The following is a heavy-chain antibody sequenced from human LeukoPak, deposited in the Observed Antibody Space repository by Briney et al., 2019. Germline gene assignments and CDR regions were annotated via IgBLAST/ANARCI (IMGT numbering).Heavy chain of an antibody. Sequence: GGSLRLSCAASGFTFSSYAMHWVRQAPGKGLEWVAVISYDGSNKYYADSVKGRFTISRDNSKNTLYLQMNSLRVEDTAVYYCATRYSSSWYNWFDPWGQGTLVTVSS. V-gene: IGHV3-30*07. CDR2: ISYDGSNK. J-gene: IGHJ5*02. D-gene: IGHD6-13*01. CDR1: GFTFSSYA. CDR3: ATRYSSSWYNWFDP.